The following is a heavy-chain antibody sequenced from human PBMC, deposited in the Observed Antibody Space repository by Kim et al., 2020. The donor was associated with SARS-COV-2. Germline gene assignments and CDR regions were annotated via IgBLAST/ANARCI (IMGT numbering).Heavy chain of an antibody. CDR3: AKGSSSMTNDAFDI. D-gene: IGHD3-22*01. Sequence: GGSLRLSCAASGFTFDDYAMHWVRQAPGKGLEWVSGISWNSGSIGYADSVKGRFTISRDNAKNSLYLQMNSLRAEDTALYYCAKGSSSMTNDAFDIWGQGTMVTVSS. J-gene: IGHJ3*02. CDR2: ISWNSGSI. CDR1: GFTFDDYA. V-gene: IGHV3-9*01.